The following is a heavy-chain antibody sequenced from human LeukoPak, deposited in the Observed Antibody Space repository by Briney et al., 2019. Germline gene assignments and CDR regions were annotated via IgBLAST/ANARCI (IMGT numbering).Heavy chain of an antibody. V-gene: IGHV4-61*02. CDR1: GGSISRGSYY. CDR3: ARDMIPYYGMDV. Sequence: PSETLSLTRTVSGGSISRGSYYWSWIRQPAGKGLEWIGRIYTSGGTNYNPSLKSRVTISVDTSKNQFSLKLSSVTAADTAVYYCARDMIPYYGMDVWGQGTTVTVSS. CDR2: IYTSGGT. D-gene: IGHD3-16*01. J-gene: IGHJ6*02.